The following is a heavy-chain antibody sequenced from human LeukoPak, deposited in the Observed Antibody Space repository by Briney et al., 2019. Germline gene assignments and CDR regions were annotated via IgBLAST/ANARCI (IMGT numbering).Heavy chain of an antibody. CDR2: IDYSGST. CDR3: ARWGHHDSSGSPFDY. V-gene: IGHV4-59*01. Sequence: SETLSLTCTVSGGSIISYYWSWIRQPPGKGLEWIGFIDYSGSTNYNPSLKSRVTISVDTSKNHFSLRLSSVTAADTAAYYCARWGHHDSSGSPFDYWGQGTLVTVSS. D-gene: IGHD3-22*01. J-gene: IGHJ4*02. CDR1: GGSIISYY.